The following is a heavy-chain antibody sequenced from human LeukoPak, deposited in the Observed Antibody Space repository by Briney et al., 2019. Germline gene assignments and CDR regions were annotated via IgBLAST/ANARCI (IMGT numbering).Heavy chain of an antibody. J-gene: IGHJ4*02. Sequence: ASVKVSCKVSGYTLTELSMHWVRQAPGKGLEWMGGFDPEDGETIYAQKFQGRVTMTEDTSTDTAYMELSSLRSEDTAVYYCAIRAVGYYGSGVHLDYWGQGTLVTVSS. CDR2: FDPEDGET. V-gene: IGHV1-24*01. CDR3: AIRAVGYYGSGVHLDY. D-gene: IGHD3-10*01. CDR1: GYTLTELS.